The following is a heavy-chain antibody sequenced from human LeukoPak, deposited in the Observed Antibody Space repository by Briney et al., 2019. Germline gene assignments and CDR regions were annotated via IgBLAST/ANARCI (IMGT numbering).Heavy chain of an antibody. CDR1: GCTFTSSA. CDR3: AADGWESSS. Sequence: SVKVSCKASGCTFTSSAMQWVRQPRGQRLEWIGWIVVGSGNTNYAQKFQEGVTINKDMSTRTAYMEPTSLRPEDTAVYYCAADGWESSSWGQGTLVTVSS. J-gene: IGHJ4*02. CDR2: IVVGSGNT. D-gene: IGHD6-13*01. V-gene: IGHV1-58*02.